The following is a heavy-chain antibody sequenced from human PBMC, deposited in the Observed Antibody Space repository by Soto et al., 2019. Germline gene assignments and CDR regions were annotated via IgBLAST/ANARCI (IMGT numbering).Heavy chain of an antibody. CDR1: GFTFSTYG. D-gene: IGHD4-17*01. CDR2: ISYDGTNK. J-gene: IGHJ6*02. V-gene: IGHV3-30*18. Sequence: VQLVESGGSEVQPGRSLTISCAASGFTFSTYGMHWVRQTPGKGLEWVAVISYDGTNKFYSDSVKGRFTISRDNFQNTLTLQMNSLRADDTAVYSCANDLQSYGDYDYYCYGMDVWGLGTKVTVSS. CDR3: ANDLQSYGDYDYYCYGMDV.